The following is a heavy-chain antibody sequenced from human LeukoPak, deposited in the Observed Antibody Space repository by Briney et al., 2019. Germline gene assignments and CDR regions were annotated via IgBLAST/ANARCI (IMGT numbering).Heavy chain of an antibody. CDR3: ERAVNSKFDY. D-gene: IGHD1-20*01. J-gene: IGHJ4*02. V-gene: IGHV1-2*02. Sequence: ASLKVSCKASGYTVTGYYIHCVRQAPGQELEWMGWINPNSGGTNYAQKFQGRVTMNRDTSISTAYMELSRLRSDDTAVYYCERAVNSKFDYWGQGTLVTVSS. CDR2: INPNSGGT. CDR1: GYTVTGYY.